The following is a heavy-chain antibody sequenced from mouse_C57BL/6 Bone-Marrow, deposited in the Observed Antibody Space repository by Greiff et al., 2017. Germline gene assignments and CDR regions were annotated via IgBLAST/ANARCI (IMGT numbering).Heavy chain of an antibody. Sequence: VQLQQPGAELVRPGSSVKLSCKASGYTFTSYWMDWVKQRPGQGLEWIGNIYPSDSATHYNQKFKDKATLTVDKSSSTAYMQLSSLTSEDSAVYYCARGYYYGSRRDYAMDYWGQGTSVTVSS. CDR3: ARGYYYGSRRDYAMDY. CDR2: IYPSDSAT. CDR1: GYTFTSYW. V-gene: IGHV1-61*01. J-gene: IGHJ4*01. D-gene: IGHD1-1*01.